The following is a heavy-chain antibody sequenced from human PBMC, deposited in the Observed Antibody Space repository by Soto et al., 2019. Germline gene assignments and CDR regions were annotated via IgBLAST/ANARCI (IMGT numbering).Heavy chain of an antibody. V-gene: IGHV1-46*03. D-gene: IGHD2-15*01. Sequence: ASVKVSCKASGYTFTSYYMHWVRQAPGQGLEWMRIINPSGGSTSYAQKFQGRVTMTRDTSTSTVYMELSSLRSEDTAVYYCARDRCSGGSCYLAIWFDPWGQGTLVTVSS. CDR1: GYTFTSYY. CDR2: INPSGGST. J-gene: IGHJ5*02. CDR3: ARDRCSGGSCYLAIWFDP.